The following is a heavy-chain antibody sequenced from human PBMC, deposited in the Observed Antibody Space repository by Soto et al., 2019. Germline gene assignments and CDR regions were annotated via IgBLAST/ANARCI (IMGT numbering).Heavy chain of an antibody. J-gene: IGHJ3*02. V-gene: IGHV4-39*01. D-gene: IGHD6-25*01. CDR2: IYYSGST. Sequence: QLQLQESGPGLVKPSETLSLTCTVSGGSISSSSYYWGWIRQPPGQALEWIGSIYYSGSTYYTPSLKSRVTISVDTSQNQFSLKLSSVTAADTAVYYCARLVSKRRNAFDIWGQGKMVTVSS. CDR3: ARLVSKRRNAFDI. CDR1: GGSISSSSYY.